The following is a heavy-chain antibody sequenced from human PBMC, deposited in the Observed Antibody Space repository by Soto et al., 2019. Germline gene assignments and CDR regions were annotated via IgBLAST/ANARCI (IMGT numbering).Heavy chain of an antibody. V-gene: IGHV1-69*13. D-gene: IGHD3-9*01. CDR1: GGTFSSYA. Sequence: GASVKVSCNASGGTFSSYAIIWVRQAHGQGLEWIGGIIPIFGTANYAQKFQGRVTITADESTSTAYMELSSLRSEDTAVYYCARDLTSSGVLARRYFDVYYYYYGMDVWGQGTTVTVSS. CDR2: IIPIFGTA. J-gene: IGHJ6*02. CDR3: ARDLTSSGVLARRYFDVYYYYYGMDV.